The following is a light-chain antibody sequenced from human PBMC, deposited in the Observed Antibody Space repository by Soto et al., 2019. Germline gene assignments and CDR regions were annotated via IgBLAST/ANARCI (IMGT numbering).Light chain of an antibody. Sequence: QSVLTQPASVSVSPGQSITISCTGTSSDVGGYNYVSWYQQHPGKAPKLMIYDVTNRPSGVSNRFSGSKSSNTASLTISGLQAEDEADYYCSSYTSSSTPYVFGTGTKVTVL. J-gene: IGLJ1*01. CDR3: SSYTSSSTPYV. CDR2: DVT. V-gene: IGLV2-14*01. CDR1: SSDVGGYNY.